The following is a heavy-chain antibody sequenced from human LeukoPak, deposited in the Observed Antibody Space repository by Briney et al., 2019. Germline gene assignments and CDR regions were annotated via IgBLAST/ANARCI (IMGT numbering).Heavy chain of an antibody. CDR1: GGSISSGGYY. Sequence: PSETLSLTCTVSGGSISSGGYYWSWIRQHPGKGLEWIGYIYYSGSTYYNPSLKSRVTISVDTSKNQFSLKLSSVTAADTAVYYCARGRVYIPYYYYYGLDVWGQGTTVTVSS. J-gene: IGHJ6*02. D-gene: IGHD5/OR15-5a*01. V-gene: IGHV4-31*03. CDR3: ARGRVYIPYYYYYGLDV. CDR2: IYYSGST.